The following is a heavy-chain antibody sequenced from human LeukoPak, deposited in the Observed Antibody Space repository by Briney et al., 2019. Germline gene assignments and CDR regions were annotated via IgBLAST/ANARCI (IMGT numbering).Heavy chain of an antibody. CDR3: ARGLDTYKSGVD. Sequence: SEPLSLTCAVYGGSFSGYYCTWIRQAPGKGLEWIGEIHPSGSTNYNPSLMSRVSLSLDTSKNQFSLRLSSVTAADTAVYFCARGLDTYKSGVDWGQGTLVTVSS. CDR2: IHPSGST. J-gene: IGHJ4*02. V-gene: IGHV4-34*01. D-gene: IGHD1-26*01. CDR1: GGSFSGYY.